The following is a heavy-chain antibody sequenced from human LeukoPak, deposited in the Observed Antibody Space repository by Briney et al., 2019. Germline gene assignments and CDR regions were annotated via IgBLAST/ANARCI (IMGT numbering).Heavy chain of an antibody. V-gene: IGHV3-11*01. CDR2: ISSSGSTI. D-gene: IGHD1-14*01. CDR3: AKKYNTGLDP. CDR1: GFTFSDYY. J-gene: IGHJ5*02. Sequence: GGSLRLSCAASGFTFSDYYMSWIRQAPGKGLEWVSYISSSGSTIYYADSVKGRFTISRDNSKNTLYLQMNSLRAEDTAVYYCAKKYNTGLDPWGQGTLVTVSS.